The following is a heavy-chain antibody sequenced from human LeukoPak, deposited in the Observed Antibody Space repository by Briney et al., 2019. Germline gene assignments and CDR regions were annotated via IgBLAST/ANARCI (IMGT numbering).Heavy chain of an antibody. CDR3: ARDPYCSSTSCYKGSYYHGMDV. CDR2: IIPIFGTA. CDR1: GGTFSSYA. Sequence: SVKVSCKASGGTFSSYAISWVRQAPGQGLEWMGGIIPIFGTANYAQKFQGRVTITADESTSTAYMELSSLRSEDTAVYYCARDPYCSSTSCYKGSYYHGMDVWGQGTTVTVSS. J-gene: IGHJ6*02. V-gene: IGHV1-69*13. D-gene: IGHD2-2*02.